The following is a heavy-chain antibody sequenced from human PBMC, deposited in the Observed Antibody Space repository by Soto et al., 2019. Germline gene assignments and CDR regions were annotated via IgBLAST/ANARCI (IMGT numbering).Heavy chain of an antibody. J-gene: IGHJ5*02. D-gene: IGHD3-10*01. V-gene: IGHV1-69*02. CDR2: IIPILGIA. CDR3: ARRAMVRDNGWFDP. Sequence: QVQLVQSGAEVKKPGSSVKVSCKASGGTFSSYTISWVRQAPGQGLEWMGRIIPILGIANYAQKFQGRVTITADKSTSTAYMELSSLRSEDTAVYYCARRAMVRDNGWFDPWGQGTLVTVSS. CDR1: GGTFSSYT.